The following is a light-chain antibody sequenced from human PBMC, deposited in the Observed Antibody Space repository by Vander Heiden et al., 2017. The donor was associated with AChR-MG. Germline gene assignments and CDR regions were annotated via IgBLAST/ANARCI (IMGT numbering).Light chain of an antibody. CDR2: ATS. J-gene: IGKJ3*01. CDR3: RQLNTPSFT. Sequence: DFQLTQSPSFLSASVGDRVTITCRTSQGISSYLAWYQQKPGQAPKLLIYATSTLQSEVPSRFSGSGSGTEFTLTISSLQPEDFATYYCRQLNTPSFTFGHGTKVDIK. CDR1: QGISSY. V-gene: IGKV1-9*01.